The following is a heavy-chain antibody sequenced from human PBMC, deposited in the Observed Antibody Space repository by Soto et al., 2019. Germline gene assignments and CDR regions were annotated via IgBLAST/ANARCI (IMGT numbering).Heavy chain of an antibody. CDR3: AKVSLRGWELLGGY. Sequence: EVQLLESGGGLVQPGGSLRLSCAASGFTFSSHAMSWVRQAPGKGLEWVSAISGSGGSPYYADSVKGRFTISRDNSKNTLYLQMNSLRAEDTAVYYCAKVSLRGWELLGGYWGQGTLVTVSS. CDR1: GFTFSSHA. J-gene: IGHJ4*02. D-gene: IGHD1-26*01. CDR2: ISGSGGSP. V-gene: IGHV3-23*01.